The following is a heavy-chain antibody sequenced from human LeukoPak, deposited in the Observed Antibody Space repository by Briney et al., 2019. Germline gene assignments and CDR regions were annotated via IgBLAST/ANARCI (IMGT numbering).Heavy chain of an antibody. J-gene: IGHJ3*02. CDR2: INPNSGGT. V-gene: IGHV1-2*02. CDR1: GGTFSSYA. D-gene: IGHD6-13*01. CDR3: ARVLGVAAAGTVSAFDI. Sequence: ASVKVSCKASGGTFSSYAISWVRQAPGQGLEWMGWINPNSGGTNYAQKFQGRVTMTRDTSISTAYMELSRLRSDDTAVYYCARVLGVAAAGTVSAFDIWGQGTMVTVSS.